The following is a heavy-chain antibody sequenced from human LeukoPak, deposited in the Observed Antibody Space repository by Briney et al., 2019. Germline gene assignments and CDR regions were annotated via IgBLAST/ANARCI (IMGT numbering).Heavy chain of an antibody. CDR1: GFTFSSYE. CDR2: IYYSGST. Sequence: PGGSLRLSCAASGFTFSSYEMNWVRQAPGKGLEWIGSIYYSGSTFDNPSLKSRVTISVDTSKNQFSLKLSSVTAADTAVYYCARHRSGWLQSSFDYWGQGTLVTVSS. V-gene: IGHV4-39*01. CDR3: ARHRSGWLQSSFDY. D-gene: IGHD5-24*01. J-gene: IGHJ4*02.